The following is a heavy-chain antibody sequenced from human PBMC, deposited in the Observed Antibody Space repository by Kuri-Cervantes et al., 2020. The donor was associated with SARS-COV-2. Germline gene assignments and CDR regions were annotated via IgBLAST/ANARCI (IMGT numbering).Heavy chain of an antibody. CDR2: INPSGGST. J-gene: IGHJ6*02. CDR3: ARDRITIFGVVIPYYYYGMDV. V-gene: IGHV1-46*01. Sequence: ASVKVSCKASGYTFTSYYMHWVRQAPGQGLEWMGIINPSGGSTSYAQKFQGRVTMTRDTSTSTVYMELSSLRSEDTAVYYCARDRITIFGVVIPYYYYGMDVWGQGTTVTGSS. D-gene: IGHD3-3*01. CDR1: GYTFTSYY.